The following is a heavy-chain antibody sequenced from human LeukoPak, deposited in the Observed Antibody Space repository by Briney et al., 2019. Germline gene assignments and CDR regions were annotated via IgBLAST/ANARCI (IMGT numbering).Heavy chain of an antibody. J-gene: IGHJ4*02. Sequence: ASVTVSCKASGYTFTVYYMHWVRQAPGQGLEWMGWINPNSGGTNYAQKFQGRVTMTRDTSISTAYMELSRLRSDDTAVYYCASAPSVRFLEWLSHWGQGTLVTVSS. CDR3: ASAPSVRFLEWLSH. V-gene: IGHV1-2*02. D-gene: IGHD3-3*01. CDR1: GYTFTVYY. CDR2: INPNSGGT.